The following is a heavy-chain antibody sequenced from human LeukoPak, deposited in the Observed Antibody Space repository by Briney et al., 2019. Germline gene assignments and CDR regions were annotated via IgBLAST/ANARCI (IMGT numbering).Heavy chain of an antibody. CDR2: IYHSGST. J-gene: IGHJ4*02. D-gene: IGHD3-9*01. V-gene: IGHV4-30-2*01. CDR3: ATEYDDILTGEYYFDY. CDR1: GGSISSGGYS. Sequence: SQTLSLTCAVSGGSISSGGYSWSWIRQPPGKGLEGIGYIYHSGSTYYNPSLKSRVTISVDRSKNQFSLKLSSVTAADTAVYYCATEYDDILTGEYYFDYWGQGTLVTVSS.